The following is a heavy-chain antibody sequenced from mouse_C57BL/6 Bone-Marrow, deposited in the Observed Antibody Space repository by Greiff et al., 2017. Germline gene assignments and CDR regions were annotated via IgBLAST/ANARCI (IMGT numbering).Heavy chain of an antibody. J-gene: IGHJ1*03. V-gene: IGHV5-12*01. CDR1: GFTFSDYY. D-gene: IGHD4-1*02. CDR3: ARHPTEINWYFDV. CDR2: ISNGGGST. Sequence: EVKLVESGGGLVQPGGSLKLSCAASGFTFSDYYMYWVRQTPEKRLEWVAYISNGGGSTYYPDTVKGRFTISRDNAKNTLYLQMSRLKSEDTAMYYCARHPTEINWYFDVWGTGTTVTVSS.